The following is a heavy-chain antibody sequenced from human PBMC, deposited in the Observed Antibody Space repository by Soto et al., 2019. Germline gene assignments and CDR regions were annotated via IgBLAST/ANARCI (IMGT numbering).Heavy chain of an antibody. D-gene: IGHD5-18*01. J-gene: IGHJ4*02. CDR3: ARDYRGYGIDY. CDR2: IYYSGST. V-gene: IGHV4-31*03. Sequence: SETLSLTCTVSGGSISSGGYYWSWIRQHPGKGLEWIGYIYYSGSTYYNPSLKSRVTISVDTSKNQFSLKLSSVTATDTAVYYYARDYRGYGIDYWGQGTLVTVSS. CDR1: GGSISSGGYY.